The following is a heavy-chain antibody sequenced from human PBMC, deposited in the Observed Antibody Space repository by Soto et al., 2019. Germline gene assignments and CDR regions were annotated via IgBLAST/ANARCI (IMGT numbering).Heavy chain of an antibody. Sequence: QVQLQESGPGLVKPSQTLSLTCTVSGGSIRSGGYYWSWIRQHPGKGLEWIGYIYYSGSTYYNPSLKSRVTISVDTSKNQFSLKLSSVTAADTAVYYCARDLGYGDPCDAFDIWGQGTMVTVSS. J-gene: IGHJ3*02. CDR3: ARDLGYGDPCDAFDI. D-gene: IGHD4-17*01. CDR2: IYYSGST. CDR1: GGSIRSGGYY. V-gene: IGHV4-31*03.